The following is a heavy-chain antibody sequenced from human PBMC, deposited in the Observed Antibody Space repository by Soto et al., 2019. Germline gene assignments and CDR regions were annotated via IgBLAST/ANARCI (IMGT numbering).Heavy chain of an antibody. J-gene: IGHJ5*02. CDR3: ARGAPTIFDHTFDP. V-gene: IGHV3-33*01. Sequence: GGSLRLSCAASGFTFSSYGMHWVRQAPGKGLEWVAVIWYDGSNKYYADSVKGRFTISRDNSKNTLYLQMNSLRAEDTAVYYCARGAPTIFDHTFDPWGQGTLVTVSS. CDR1: GFTFSSYG. D-gene: IGHD3-3*01. CDR2: IWYDGSNK.